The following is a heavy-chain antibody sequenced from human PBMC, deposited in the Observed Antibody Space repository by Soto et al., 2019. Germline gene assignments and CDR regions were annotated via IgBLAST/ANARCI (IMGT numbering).Heavy chain of an antibody. Sequence: QLHLVQSGAVVKKPGASVTVSCSASGYPVTAYYMHWVRQAPGRGLEWMGGINPATGAAKYTQTFQGRVTMSRKTSTSTVFMELSGLTSEDTAVFYWARGGGVGVAGSAAFDMWGQWTLVTVSS. CDR1: GYPVTAYY. V-gene: IGHV1-2*02. J-gene: IGHJ3*02. CDR3: ARGGGVGVAGSAAFDM. CDR2: INPATGAA. D-gene: IGHD3-3*01.